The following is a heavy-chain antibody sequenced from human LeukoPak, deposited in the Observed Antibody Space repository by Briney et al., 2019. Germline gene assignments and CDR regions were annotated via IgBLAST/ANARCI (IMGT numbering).Heavy chain of an antibody. Sequence: PSETLSLTCAVYGGSFSGYYWSWIRQPPGKGLEWIGEINHSGSTNYNPSLKSRVTISVDTSKNQFSLKLSSVTAADTAVYYCARGRFSYDSSGYYPFVYLDYWGQGTLVTVSS. J-gene: IGHJ4*02. CDR2: INHSGST. CDR1: GGSFSGYY. V-gene: IGHV4-34*01. D-gene: IGHD3-22*01. CDR3: ARGRFSYDSSGYYPFVYLDY.